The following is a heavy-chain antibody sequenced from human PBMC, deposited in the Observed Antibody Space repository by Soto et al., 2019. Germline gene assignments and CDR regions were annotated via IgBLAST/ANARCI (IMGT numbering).Heavy chain of an antibody. D-gene: IGHD3-9*01. V-gene: IGHV1-69*13. J-gene: IGHJ4*02. Sequence: AASVKVSCKASGGTFSSYAISWVRQAPGQGLEWMGGIIPIFGTANYAQKFQGRATITADESTSTAYMELSSLRSEDTAVYYCARTIDYYGILSGYYPYFEYWGQGTLVAVSS. CDR3: ARTIDYYGILSGYYPYFEY. CDR2: IIPIFGTA. CDR1: GGTFSSYA.